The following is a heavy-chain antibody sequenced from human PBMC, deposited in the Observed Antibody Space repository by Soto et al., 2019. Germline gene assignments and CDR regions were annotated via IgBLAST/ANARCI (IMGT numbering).Heavy chain of an antibody. CDR1: GFTFTNAW. Sequence: GGSLRLSCAASGFTFTNAWMNWVRQAPGKGLEWVGRIRSKTDGGTTDYAAPVKGRFTISRDDSKNTLYLQMNSLRAEDTAVYYCARELTDGYKRLDYWGQGTLVTVSS. CDR3: ARELTDGYKRLDY. V-gene: IGHV3-15*01. J-gene: IGHJ4*02. D-gene: IGHD5-12*01. CDR2: IRSKTDGGTT.